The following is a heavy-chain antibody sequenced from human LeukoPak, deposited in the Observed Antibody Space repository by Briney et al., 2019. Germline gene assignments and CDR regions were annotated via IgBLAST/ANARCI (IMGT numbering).Heavy chain of an antibody. Sequence: SETLSLTCAVYGGSFSGYYWSWIRQPPGKGLEWSGEINHSGSTNYNPSLKSRVTISVDTSKNQFSLKLSSVTAADTAVYYCARLLRRSGYVYGRHDYWGQGTVVTVSS. J-gene: IGHJ4*02. D-gene: IGHD5-12*01. CDR1: GGSFSGYY. V-gene: IGHV4-34*01. CDR2: INHSGST. CDR3: ARLLRRSGYVYGRHDY.